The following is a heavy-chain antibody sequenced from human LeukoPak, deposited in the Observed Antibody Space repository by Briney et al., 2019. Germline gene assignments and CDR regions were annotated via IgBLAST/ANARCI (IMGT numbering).Heavy chain of an antibody. D-gene: IGHD4-17*01. V-gene: IGHV3-53*01. CDR1: GFTVSSNY. CDR2: IYSGGST. CDR3: ARAGNYGPWYFDL. J-gene: IGHJ2*01. Sequence: GGSLRLSCAASGFTVSSNYMSWVRQAPGKGLEWVSVIYSGGSTYYADSVKGRFTISRDNSKNTLYLQMNSLRAEDTAVYYCARAGNYGPWYFDLWGRGTLVTVSS.